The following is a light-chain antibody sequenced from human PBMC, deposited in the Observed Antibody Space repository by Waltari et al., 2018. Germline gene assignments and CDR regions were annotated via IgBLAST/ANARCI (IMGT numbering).Light chain of an antibody. Sequence: EIVLTQSPATLSLSPGERAILSCRASQSVTTDLGWYQQKPGQAPRLLIYGASSRAAGIPDRFSGSGSGTDFSLTISSLEPEDFAVYYCQQRSEWPLTFG. CDR2: GAS. CDR1: QSVTTD. V-gene: IGKV3-11*01. J-gene: IGKJ3*01. CDR3: QQRSEWPLT.